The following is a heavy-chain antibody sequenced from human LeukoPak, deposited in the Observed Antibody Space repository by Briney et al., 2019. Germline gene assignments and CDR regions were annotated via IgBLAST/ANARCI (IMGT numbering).Heavy chain of an antibody. CDR2: MNPNSGNT. J-gene: IGHJ6*02. CDR1: GYTFTSYD. Sequence: ASVTVSCKASGYTFTSYDINWVRQATGQGLEWMGWMNPNSGNTGYAQKFQGRVTMTRNTSISTAYMELSSLRSEDTAVYYCARVPGLVIQTFYYYYGMDVWGQGTTVTVSS. CDR3: ARVPGLVIQTFYYYYGMDV. V-gene: IGHV1-8*01. D-gene: IGHD3/OR15-3a*01.